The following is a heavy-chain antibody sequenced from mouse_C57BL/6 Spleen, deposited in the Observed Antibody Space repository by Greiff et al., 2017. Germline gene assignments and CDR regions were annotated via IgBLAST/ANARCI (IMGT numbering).Heavy chain of an antibody. V-gene: IGHV5-17*01. D-gene: IGHD2-1*01. CDR2: ISSGRSTI. J-gene: IGHJ2*01. CDR3: ARSYGNGFDY. CDR1: GFTFSDYG. Sequence: EVHLVESGGGLVKPGGSLKLSCAASGFTFSDYGMHWVRQAPEKGLEWVAYISSGRSTIYYADTVKGRFTISRDNAKNTLFLQMTSLRSEDTAMYYCARSYGNGFDYWGQGTTLTVSS.